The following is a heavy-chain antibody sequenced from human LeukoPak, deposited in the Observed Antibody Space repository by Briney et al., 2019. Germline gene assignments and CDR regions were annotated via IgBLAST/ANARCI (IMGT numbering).Heavy chain of an antibody. V-gene: IGHV4-34*01. CDR2: INHSGST. CDR1: GGSFSGYY. J-gene: IGHJ4*02. D-gene: IGHD3-22*01. CDR3: ERSKGAMIRGGFDY. Sequence: SETLSPTCAVYGGSFSGYYWSWIRQPPGKGLEWIGEINHSGSTNYNPSLKSRVTISVDTSKNQFSLKLSSVTAADTAVYYCERSKGAMIRGGFDYWGQGTLVTVSS.